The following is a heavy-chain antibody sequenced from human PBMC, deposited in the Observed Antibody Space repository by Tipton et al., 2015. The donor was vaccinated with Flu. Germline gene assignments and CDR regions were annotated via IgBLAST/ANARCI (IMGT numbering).Heavy chain of an antibody. V-gene: IGHV3-15*01. Sequence: SLRLSCAASGFTFSNVWMSWVRQAPGKGLEWVGRIKGKIHGESADYAASVKGRFTLARDDSKNTLYLQMNSLETEDTAVYYCTTDRPPWRSEGPGEGPGGAFDFWGQGTMVTVSS. CDR3: TTDRPPWRSEGPGEGPGGAFDF. CDR1: GFTFSNVW. J-gene: IGHJ3*01. CDR2: IKGKIHGESA. D-gene: IGHD3-10*01.